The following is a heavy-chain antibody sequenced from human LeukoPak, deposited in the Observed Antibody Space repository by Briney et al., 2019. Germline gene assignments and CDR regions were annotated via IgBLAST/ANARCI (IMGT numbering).Heavy chain of an antibody. J-gene: IGHJ4*02. Sequence: GGSLRLSCAASGFTFSSYEMNWVRQAPGKGLEWVSAISGSGGSTYYADSVKGRFTISRDNSKNTLYLQMNSLRAEDTAVYYCAKQYFDFWSGYFGDYWGQGTLVTVSS. D-gene: IGHD3-3*01. CDR1: GFTFSSYE. CDR2: ISGSGGST. V-gene: IGHV3-23*01. CDR3: AKQYFDFWSGYFGDY.